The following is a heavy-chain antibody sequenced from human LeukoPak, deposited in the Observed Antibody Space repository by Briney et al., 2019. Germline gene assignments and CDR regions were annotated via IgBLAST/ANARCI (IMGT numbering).Heavy chain of an antibody. D-gene: IGHD3-22*01. J-gene: IGHJ4*02. CDR3: ARGSYYYDSSGYYLGEYYFDY. CDR2: ISYDGSNK. V-gene: IGHV3-30*14. CDR1: GFTFSSYA. Sequence: PGGSLRLSCAASGFTFSSYAMHWVRQAPGKGLEWVAVISYDGSNKYYADSVKGRFTISRHNSKNTLYLQMNSLRAEDTAVYYCARGSYYYDSSGYYLGEYYFDYWGQGTLVTVSS.